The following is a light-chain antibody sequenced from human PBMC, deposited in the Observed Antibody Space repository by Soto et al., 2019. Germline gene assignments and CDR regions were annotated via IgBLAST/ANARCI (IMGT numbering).Light chain of an antibody. Sequence: SYVLTQPPSVSVAPGQTATITCGGNNIGTKSVHWYQQKPGQAPVLVVFHDRDRPSGIPDRFSGSHSGNTATLNISRVEAGDEADYYCQVWDDNSDHTGVFGVGTKLTVL. CDR3: QVWDDNSDHTGV. V-gene: IGLV3-21*02. J-gene: IGLJ3*02. CDR1: NIGTKS. CDR2: HDR.